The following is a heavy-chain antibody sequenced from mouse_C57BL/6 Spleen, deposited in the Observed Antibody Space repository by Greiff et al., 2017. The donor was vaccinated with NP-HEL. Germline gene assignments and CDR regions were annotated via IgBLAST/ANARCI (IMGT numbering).Heavy chain of an antibody. V-gene: IGHV1-62-2*01. Sequence: VQLQQSGAELVKPGASVKLSCKASGYTFTEYTIHWVKQRSGQGLEWIGWFYPGSGSIKYNEKFKDKATLTADKSSSTVYMELSRLTSEDSAVYVCARHEDNDGSSYGGLDYWGQGTTLTVSS. D-gene: IGHD1-1*01. J-gene: IGHJ2*01. CDR3: ARHEDNDGSSYGGLDY. CDR1: GYTFTEYT. CDR2: FYPGSGSI.